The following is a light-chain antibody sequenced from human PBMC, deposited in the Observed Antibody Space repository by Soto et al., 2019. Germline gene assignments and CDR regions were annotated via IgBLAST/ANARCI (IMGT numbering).Light chain of an antibody. Sequence: DIQMTQSPSSVSASVGDRVTITCRASQGIRSWLAWYQQKPGEAPKLLIYAASSLQSGVPSRFSGIGSRTDFTLTIISLQPEDFATYYCQQYNSFPPTFGQGTRLEIK. CDR2: AAS. CDR3: QQYNSFPPT. V-gene: IGKV1-12*01. CDR1: QGIRSW. J-gene: IGKJ5*01.